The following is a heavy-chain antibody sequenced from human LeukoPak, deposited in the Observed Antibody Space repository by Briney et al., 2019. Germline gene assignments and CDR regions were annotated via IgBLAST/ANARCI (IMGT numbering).Heavy chain of an antibody. CDR2: ISSNGGST. CDR3: VKNGIYTSGWYGGYFDY. CDR1: GFTFSSYA. D-gene: IGHD6-19*01. Sequence: GGSLRLSCSASGFTFSSYAMHWVRQAPGKGLEYVSAISSNGGSTYYADSVKGRFTMSRDNSKNTLYLQMSSLRPEDTAVCYCVKNGIYTSGWYGGYFDYWGQGTLVTVSS. J-gene: IGHJ4*02. V-gene: IGHV3-64D*09.